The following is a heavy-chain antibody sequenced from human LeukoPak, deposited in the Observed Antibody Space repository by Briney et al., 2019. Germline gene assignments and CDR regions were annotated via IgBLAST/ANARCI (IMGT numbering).Heavy chain of an antibody. CDR2: ISYDGGNK. D-gene: IGHD1-7*01. V-gene: IGHV3-30-3*01. CDR1: GFTFSSYA. Sequence: GGSLRLSCAASGFTFSSYAMHWVRQVPGKGLEWVAVISYDGGNKYYADSVKGRFTISRDNSKNTLYLQMSSLRAEDTAVYYCAKDERNWNYNLASQTYDWGQGTLVTVSS. CDR3: AKDERNWNYNLASQTYD. J-gene: IGHJ4*02.